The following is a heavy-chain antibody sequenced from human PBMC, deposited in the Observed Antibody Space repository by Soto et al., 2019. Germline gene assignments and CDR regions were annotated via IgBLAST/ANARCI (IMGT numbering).Heavy chain of an antibody. CDR1: GFTFSWYW. J-gene: IGHJ3*02. D-gene: IGHD5-18*01. V-gene: IGHV3-7*01. CDR3: AKSELRGYTLGAFDI. Sequence: PGGSLRLSCAASGFTFSWYWMAWVRQAPGKGLEWVANINQDGSEKNYVDSVKGRFTISRDNTKNSLYLQMNSLRAEDTAVYYCAKSELRGYTLGAFDIWGQGTMATVSS. CDR2: INQDGSEK.